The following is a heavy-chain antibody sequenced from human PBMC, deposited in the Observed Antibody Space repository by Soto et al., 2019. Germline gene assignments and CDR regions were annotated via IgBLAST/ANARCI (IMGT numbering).Heavy chain of an antibody. D-gene: IGHD3-3*01. CDR2: ISYDGSNK. V-gene: IGHV3-30-3*01. CDR3: ARGGGHEITIFGVVIPVGYYYYGMDV. Sequence: GGSLRLSCAASGFTFSSYAMHWVRQAPGKGLEWVAVISYDGSNKYYADSVKGRFNISRDNSKNTLYLQMNSLRAEDTAVYYWARGGGHEITIFGVVIPVGYYYYGMDVWGQGTTVTVSS. CDR1: GFTFSSYA. J-gene: IGHJ6*02.